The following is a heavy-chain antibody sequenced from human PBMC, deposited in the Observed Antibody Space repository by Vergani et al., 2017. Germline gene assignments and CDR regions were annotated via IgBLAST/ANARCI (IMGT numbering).Heavy chain of an antibody. CDR3: ARDCTSGGCPDNYGMDV. D-gene: IGHD2-8*01. CDR2: IGSSGPYI. V-gene: IGHV3-21*06. CDR1: GFTFSDFR. J-gene: IGHJ6*02. Sequence: VQLVESGGGVVQPGRSLRLSCAASGFTFSDFRMSWVRQAPGKGLEWVAFIGSSGPYINYADSVKGRFIISRDNTNNSLFLQLRSLRAEDAAVYYCARDCTSGGCPDNYGMDVWGQGATVTVSS.